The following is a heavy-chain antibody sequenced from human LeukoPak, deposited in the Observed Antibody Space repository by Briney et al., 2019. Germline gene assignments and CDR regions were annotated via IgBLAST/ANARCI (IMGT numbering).Heavy chain of an antibody. V-gene: IGHV3-23*01. CDR1: GFTLSSYE. Sequence: GSLRLSCTASGFTLSSYEMSWIRQAPGKGLEWVSSIDYSGGSTHYADSVMGRFTISRDNSKNTLYLQMNSLRTEDTAVYYCARHFCSSTSCSNWGQRTLVTVSS. J-gene: IGHJ4*02. CDR3: ARHFCSSTSCSN. D-gene: IGHD2-2*01. CDR2: IDYSGGST.